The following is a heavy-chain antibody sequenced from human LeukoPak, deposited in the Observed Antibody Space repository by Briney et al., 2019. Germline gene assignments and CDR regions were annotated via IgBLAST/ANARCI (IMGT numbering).Heavy chain of an antibody. D-gene: IGHD2-21*01. CDR3: AREVSDDDWYNWFDP. J-gene: IGHJ5*02. V-gene: IGHV3-74*03. CDR1: GFTFSRHW. Sequence: GGSLRLSCAASGFTFSRHWMHGVRQAPGKGLVWVSRINSDGSSTKYADSAQGRFIVSRDNAKNTLYLQMNSLRADDTAVYHCAREVSDDDWYNWFDPWGQGTLVTVSS. CDR2: INSDGSST.